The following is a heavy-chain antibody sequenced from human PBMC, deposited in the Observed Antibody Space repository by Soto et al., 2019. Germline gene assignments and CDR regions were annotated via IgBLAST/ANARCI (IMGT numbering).Heavy chain of an antibody. D-gene: IGHD1-26*01. J-gene: IGHJ5*02. Sequence: QVQLQESGPGLVKPSQTLSLTCTVSGGSISSGGYYWSWIRQHPGKGLEWIGYIYYSGSTYYNPSLKSRVTISVDTSKNQFSLKLSSVTAADTAVYYCARRETYVYTMRVGWFDPWGQGTLVTVSS. V-gene: IGHV4-31*03. CDR2: IYYSGST. CDR1: GGSISSGGYY. CDR3: ARRETYVYTMRVGWFDP.